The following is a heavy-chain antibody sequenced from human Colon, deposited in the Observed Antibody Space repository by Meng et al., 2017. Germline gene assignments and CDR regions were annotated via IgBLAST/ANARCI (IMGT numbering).Heavy chain of an antibody. CDR1: GGSITTNSY. J-gene: IGHJ4*02. CDR3: ARHGGYYQDY. Sequence: VNLLESRPGLVKPLGTLSLTCAVSGGSITTNSYWSWVRQSPEKGLEWIGQIDHRGDPYYNPSLKSRVTMSVDRSKSQVSLQLTSVTAADTAVYYCARHGGYYQDYWGQGTLVTVSS. CDR2: IDHRGDP. V-gene: IGHV4-4*02. D-gene: IGHD4-23*01.